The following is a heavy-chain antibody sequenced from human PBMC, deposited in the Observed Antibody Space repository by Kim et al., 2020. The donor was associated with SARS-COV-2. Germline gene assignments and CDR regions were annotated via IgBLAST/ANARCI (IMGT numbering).Heavy chain of an antibody. CDR2: IWYDGNYK. J-gene: IGHJ4*02. CDR1: GFTLDFYA. D-gene: IGHD4-17*01. CDR3: ARDRNSFYGDIDL. Sequence: GGSLRLSCAASGFTLDFYAMHWVRLAPGSGMEWLAVIWYDGNYKSYADSVKGRFTLYKDITKNNVDPQMNRLRPEDTAVYFCARDRNSFYGDIDLWGQGSQVSVS. V-gene: IGHV3-33*01.